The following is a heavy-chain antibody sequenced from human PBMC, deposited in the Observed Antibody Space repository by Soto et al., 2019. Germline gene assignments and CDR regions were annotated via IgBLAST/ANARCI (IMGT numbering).Heavy chain of an antibody. Sequence: PGGSLRLSCAASGFTFSSYGMHWVRQAPGKGLEWVAVIWYDGSNKYYADSVKGRFTISRDNSKNTLYLQMNSLRAEDTAVYYCARGPIAARESVPDYWGQGTLVTVSS. CDR2: IWYDGSNK. D-gene: IGHD6-6*01. CDR3: ARGPIAARESVPDY. CDR1: GFTFSSYG. V-gene: IGHV3-33*01. J-gene: IGHJ4*02.